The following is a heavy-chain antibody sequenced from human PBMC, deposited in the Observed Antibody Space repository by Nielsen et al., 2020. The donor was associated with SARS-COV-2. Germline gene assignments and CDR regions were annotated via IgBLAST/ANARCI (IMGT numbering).Heavy chain of an antibody. CDR2: ISGDGGST. V-gene: IGHV3-43*02. D-gene: IGHD5-18*01. Sequence: GGSLRLSCAASGFTFDDYAMHWVRQAPGKGLEWVSLISGDGGSTYYADSVKGRFTISRDNSKNSLYLQMNSLRTEDTALYYCAKTDSPWIQLWFWYYFDYWGQGTLVTVSS. J-gene: IGHJ4*02. CDR3: AKTDSPWIQLWFWYYFDY. CDR1: GFTFDDYA.